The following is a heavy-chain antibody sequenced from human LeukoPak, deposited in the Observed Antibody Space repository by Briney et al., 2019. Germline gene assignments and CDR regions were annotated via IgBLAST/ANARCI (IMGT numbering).Heavy chain of an antibody. CDR3: AKDHESDGYPCLDH. D-gene: IGHD3-22*01. CDR2: ISASGP. J-gene: IGHJ4*02. V-gene: IGHV3-23*01. Sequence: GGSLRLSCAASGFTFSRLAMTWVRQAPGKGLEWVSTISASGPYYADAVRGRFTISRDNSRNTLSLQMDSLRAEDTAVDYCAKDHESDGYPCLDHWGLGTLVTVSS. CDR1: GFTFSRLA.